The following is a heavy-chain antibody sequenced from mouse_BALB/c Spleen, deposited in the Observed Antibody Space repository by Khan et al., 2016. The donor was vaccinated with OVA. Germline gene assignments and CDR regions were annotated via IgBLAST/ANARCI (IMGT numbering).Heavy chain of an antibody. CDR3: ARGYYGDPFAY. CDR1: GFTFSDYY. V-gene: IGHV5-4*02. CDR2: ISDGGSYT. D-gene: IGHD2-13*01. J-gene: IGHJ3*01. Sequence: EVELVESGGGLVKPGGSLKLSCAASGFTFSDYYMYWVRQTPEKRLEWLATISDGGSYTYYPDSVKGRFTISRDDAQNNLYLQMSSLKSEDTAMXYCARGYYGDPFAYWGQGTLVTISA.